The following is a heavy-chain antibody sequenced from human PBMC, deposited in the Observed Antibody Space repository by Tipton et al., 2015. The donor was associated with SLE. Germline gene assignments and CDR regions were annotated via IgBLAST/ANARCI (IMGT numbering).Heavy chain of an antibody. CDR2: INHRGST. D-gene: IGHD6-13*01. V-gene: IGHV4-39*01. J-gene: IGHJ5*02. CDR1: GGSISSSSSYY. Sequence: TLSLTCAVYGGSISSSSSYYWAWIRQPPGKGVEWIGEINHRGSTNYNPSLESRVTISVDTSENQLSMKLSSVTAADTAVYYCARRLEGSTWYLGWFDPWGQGALVTVSS. CDR3: ARRLEGSTWYLGWFDP.